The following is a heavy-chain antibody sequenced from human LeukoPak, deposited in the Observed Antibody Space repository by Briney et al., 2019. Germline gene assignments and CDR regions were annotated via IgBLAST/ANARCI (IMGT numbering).Heavy chain of an antibody. CDR1: GYSFTSYW. CDR2: IYPGDSDT. J-gene: IGHJ1*01. CDR3: ATAPGVVWSAEYFQH. V-gene: IGHV5-51*01. D-gene: IGHD3-3*01. Sequence: GESLKISCKGSGYSFTSYWIGWVRQMPGKGLEWMGIIYPGDSDTRYSPSFQGQVTISADKSISTAYLQWSSLKASDTAMYYCATAPGVVWSAEYFQHWGQGTLVTVSS.